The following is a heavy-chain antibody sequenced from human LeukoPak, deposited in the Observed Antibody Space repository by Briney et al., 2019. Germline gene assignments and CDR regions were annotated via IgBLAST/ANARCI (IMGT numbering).Heavy chain of an antibody. V-gene: IGHV1-69*04. J-gene: IGHJ4*02. CDR2: IIPILGLA. CDR3: ATMRADYGDYIYPY. CDR1: GGTFINYA. D-gene: IGHD4-17*01. Sequence: GASVKVSCKASGGTFINYAITWVRQAPGQGLEWMGRIIPILGLANYAQKFQGKVTITADTFTSTAYMELSSLRFEDTAIYYCATMRADYGDYIYPYWGQGTLVTVSS.